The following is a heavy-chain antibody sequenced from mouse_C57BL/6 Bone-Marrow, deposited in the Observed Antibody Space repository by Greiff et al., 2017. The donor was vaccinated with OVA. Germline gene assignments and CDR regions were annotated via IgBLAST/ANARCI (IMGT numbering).Heavy chain of an antibody. CDR1: GFTFSDYY. CDR2: INYDGSST. J-gene: IGHJ1*03. Sequence: DVKLVESEGGLVQPGSSMKLSCTASGFTFSDYYMAWVRQVPEKGLEWVANINYDGSSTYYLDSLKSRFIISRDNAKNILYLQMSSLKSEDTATYYCARDRGSQGYFDVWGTGTTVTVSS. V-gene: IGHV5-16*01. CDR3: ARDRGSQGYFDV.